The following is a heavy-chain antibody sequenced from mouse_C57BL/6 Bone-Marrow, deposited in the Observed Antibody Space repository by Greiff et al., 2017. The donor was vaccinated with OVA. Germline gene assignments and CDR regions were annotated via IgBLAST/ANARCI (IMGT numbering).Heavy chain of an antibody. CDR2: IYPGDGDT. V-gene: IGHV1-80*01. CDR1: GYAFSSYW. Sequence: QVQLQQSGAELVKPGASVKISCKASGYAFSSYWMNWVKQRPGKGLEWIGQIYPGDGDTNYNGKFKGKATLTADKSSSTAYMQLSSLTSEDSAVYFCARSGALPANFDYWGQGTTLTVSS. CDR3: ARSGALPANFDY. J-gene: IGHJ2*01. D-gene: IGHD3-1*01.